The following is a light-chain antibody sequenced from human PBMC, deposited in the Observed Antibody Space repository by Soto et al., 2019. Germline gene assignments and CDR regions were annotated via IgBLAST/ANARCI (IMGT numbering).Light chain of an antibody. CDR2: ASS. V-gene: IGKV1-9*01. CDR3: QQVDSYPHT. J-gene: IGKJ1*01. Sequence: IQLTQSPSSLSASLGDIVTVTCRAILGICTYLVWYQQKSGKAPKVMIYASSNLNTGVPSRFSGSGSGTDFSLTISSLHPEDVATYYCQQVDSYPHTFGQRTKV. CDR1: LGICTY.